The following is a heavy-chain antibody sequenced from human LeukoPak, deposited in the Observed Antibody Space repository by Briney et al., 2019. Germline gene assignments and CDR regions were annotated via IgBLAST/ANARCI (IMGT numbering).Heavy chain of an antibody. J-gene: IGHJ5*02. CDR3: ARGGDYSPSWGLDP. D-gene: IGHD4-11*01. CDR1: GGSISSYY. Sequence: SETLSLTCTVSGGSISSYYWSWIRQPPGKGLEWIGYIYYSGSTNYNPSLKSRVTISVDTSKNQFPLKLSSVTAADTAVYYCARGGDYSPSWGLDPWGQGTLVTVSS. CDR2: IYYSGST. V-gene: IGHV4-59*01.